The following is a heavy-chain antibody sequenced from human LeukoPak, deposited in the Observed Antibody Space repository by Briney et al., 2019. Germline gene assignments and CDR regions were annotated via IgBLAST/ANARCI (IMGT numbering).Heavy chain of an antibody. CDR2: INPSGGST. J-gene: IGHJ4*02. D-gene: IGHD4-23*01. Sequence: GASVKVSCKASGYTFTSYYMHWVRQAPGQGLEWMGIINPSGGSTSYAQKFQGRVTMTRDTSTSTVYMELSSLRSEDTAVYYCARAPRLTVVTLKPFDYWGQGTLVTVSS. V-gene: IGHV1-46*01. CDR1: GYTFTSYY. CDR3: ARAPRLTVVTLKPFDY.